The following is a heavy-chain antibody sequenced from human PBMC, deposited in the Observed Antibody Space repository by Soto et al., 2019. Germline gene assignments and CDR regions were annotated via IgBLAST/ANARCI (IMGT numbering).Heavy chain of an antibody. CDR3: ARGGSDYEGSGYYQGHV. J-gene: IGHJ6*02. D-gene: IGHD3-22*01. CDR2: IVPIFGA. CDR1: GGTFSNYG. Sequence: QVQLVQSGAEVKKPGSSVKVSCKSSGGTFSNYGFSSVRQAPGQGLECMGVIVPIFGAEHPQKFQGRVTITADESTNTVVMELRGLRSEDTAVYDCARGGSDYEGSGYYQGHVWGQGTTVTVSS. V-gene: IGHV1-69*12.